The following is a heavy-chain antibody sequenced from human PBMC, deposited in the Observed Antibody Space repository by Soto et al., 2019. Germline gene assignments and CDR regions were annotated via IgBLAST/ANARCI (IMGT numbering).Heavy chain of an antibody. CDR3: AARFCGSSSCFHFDY. D-gene: IGHD2-2*01. CDR2: ISSDGGSP. V-gene: IGHV3-64*01. Sequence: SLRLSCAASGFTFSSYAMHCVRQAPGKGLEYVSAISSDGGSPYYANSVKGRFTISRDNSKNTLYLQMGSLRPEDMAVYYCAARFCGSSSCFHFDYWGQGALVTVSS. CDR1: GFTFSSYA. J-gene: IGHJ4*02.